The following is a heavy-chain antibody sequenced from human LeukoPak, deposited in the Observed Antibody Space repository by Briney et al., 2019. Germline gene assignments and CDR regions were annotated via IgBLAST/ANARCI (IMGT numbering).Heavy chain of an antibody. CDR3: ARMDGYSYDYDY. J-gene: IGHJ4*02. D-gene: IGHD5-18*01. CDR2: ISAYNGNT. Sequence: ASVKVSCKASGGTFSSYAISWVRQAPGQGLEWMGWISAYNGNTNYAQKLQGRVTMTTDTSTSTAYMELRSLRSDDTAVYYCARMDGYSYDYDYWGQGTLVTVSS. CDR1: GGTFSSYA. V-gene: IGHV1-18*01.